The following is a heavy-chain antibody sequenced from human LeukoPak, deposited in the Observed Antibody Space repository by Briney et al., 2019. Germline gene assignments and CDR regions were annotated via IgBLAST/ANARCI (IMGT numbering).Heavy chain of an antibody. J-gene: IGHJ4*02. CDR1: GFTFSSYW. V-gene: IGHV3-74*01. CDR2: INSDASST. D-gene: IGHD4-11*01. CDR3: ARLRIDYSNYFDY. Sequence: PGGSLRLSCAASGFTFSSYWMHWVRQAPGKGLVWVSRINSDASSTSYADSVKGRFTISRDNAKNTLYLQMNSLRAEDTAVYYCARLRIDYSNYFDYWGQGTLVTVSS.